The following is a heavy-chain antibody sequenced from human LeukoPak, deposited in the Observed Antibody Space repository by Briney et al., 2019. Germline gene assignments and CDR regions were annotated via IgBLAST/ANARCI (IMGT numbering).Heavy chain of an antibody. Sequence: GGSLRLSCAASGFTFSSYWMTWVRQAPGKGLEWVANIKQGGSEKYYVDSVKGRFTISRDNAKNSLYLQMNSLRAEDTAVYYCARDLSSSWFAYWGQGTPVTVSS. CDR3: ARDLSSSWFAY. J-gene: IGHJ4*02. CDR1: GFTFSSYW. D-gene: IGHD6-13*01. V-gene: IGHV3-7*04. CDR2: IKQGGSEK.